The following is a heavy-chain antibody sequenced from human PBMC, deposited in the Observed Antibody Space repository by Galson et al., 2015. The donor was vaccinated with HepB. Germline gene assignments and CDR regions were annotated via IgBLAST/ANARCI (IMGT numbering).Heavy chain of an antibody. CDR3: ARGWYDSGWNFDY. CDR1: GGSVSSGSYY. D-gene: IGHD3-22*01. CDR2: IYYSGST. Sequence: ETLSLTCTVSGGSVSSGSYYWSWIRQPPGKGLEWIGYIYYSGSTNYNPSLKSRVTISVDTSKNQFSLKLSSVTAADTAVYYCARGWYDSGWNFDYWGQGTLVTVSS. J-gene: IGHJ4*02. V-gene: IGHV4-61*01.